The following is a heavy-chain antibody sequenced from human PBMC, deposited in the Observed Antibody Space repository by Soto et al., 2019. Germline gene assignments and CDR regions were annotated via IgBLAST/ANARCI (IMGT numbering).Heavy chain of an antibody. CDR1: GYTFTNYK. D-gene: IGHD5-18*01. Sequence: QVQLMQSEAEVKKPGASVKVSCSTSGYTFTNYKIFWVRQAPGQGLERMGDIDPSGGTTNYVQKFQGRVTMTRHTSTTTVYMDLYSLTSDDTAVYYCARGTSDSGGYPRLDPWCQGTLVTVSS. J-gene: IGHJ5*02. CDR3: ARGTSDSGGYPRLDP. CDR2: IDPSGGTT. V-gene: IGHV1-46*01.